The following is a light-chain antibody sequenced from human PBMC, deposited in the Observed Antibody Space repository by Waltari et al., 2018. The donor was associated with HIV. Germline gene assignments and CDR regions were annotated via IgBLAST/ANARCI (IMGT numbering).Light chain of an antibody. J-gene: IGKJ4*02. CDR1: QILITA. Sequence: EVVLTQSPPTLSLSPGERATLSCRASQILITAFAWYQQKPGRAPRLLMSDASKRATGIAARFGGSGSGTDFTLTISSLEPEDFAVYYCQQHSTWPRTFGGGTKVELK. CDR2: DAS. V-gene: IGKV3-11*01. CDR3: QQHSTWPRT.